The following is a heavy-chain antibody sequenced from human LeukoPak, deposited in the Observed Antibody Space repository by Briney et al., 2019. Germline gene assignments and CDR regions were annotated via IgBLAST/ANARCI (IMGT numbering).Heavy chain of an antibody. J-gene: IGHJ6*03. CDR3: ATGAQYGLWGVPYFYYMHV. CDR1: GYPFTGYY. D-gene: IGHD3-10*01. Sequence: GASVTVSSKASGYPFTGYYVHWVRQAPGHGFEWMGWVNPRNGGTHSAQTFQGRPSMTGDTSTATAYMELSGLTSDDTAVYYWATGAQYGLWGVPYFYYMHVWGKGTTVTVSS. CDR2: VNPRNGGT. V-gene: IGHV1-2*02.